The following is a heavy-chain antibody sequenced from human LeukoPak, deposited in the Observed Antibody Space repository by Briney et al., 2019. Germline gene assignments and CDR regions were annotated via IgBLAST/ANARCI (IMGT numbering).Heavy chain of an antibody. V-gene: IGHV3-30-3*01. J-gene: IGHJ3*02. Sequence: GGSLRLSCAASGFTFSSYAMHWVRQAPGKGLEWVAVISYDGSNKYNADSVKGRFTISRDNSKNTLYLQMNSLRAEDTAVYYCARGGGLGVVVRTAKTFDIWGQGTMVTVSS. CDR2: ISYDGSNK. D-gene: IGHD3-22*01. CDR1: GFTFSSYA. CDR3: ARGGGLGVVVRTAKTFDI.